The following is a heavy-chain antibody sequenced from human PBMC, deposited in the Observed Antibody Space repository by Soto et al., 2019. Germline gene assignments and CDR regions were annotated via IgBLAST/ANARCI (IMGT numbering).Heavy chain of an antibody. CDR1: GGSSSSGGYY. Sequence: QVQLQESGPGLVKPSQTLSLTCTVSGGSSSSGGYYGSWIRQHPGKGLEWIGYIYYSGSTYYNPSLKSRVTISVDTSKNQCSLKLSSVTAADTAVYYCARTMGSTVTPGDYWGQGTLVTVSS. J-gene: IGHJ4*02. D-gene: IGHD4-17*01. CDR2: IYYSGST. CDR3: ARTMGSTVTPGDY. V-gene: IGHV4-31*03.